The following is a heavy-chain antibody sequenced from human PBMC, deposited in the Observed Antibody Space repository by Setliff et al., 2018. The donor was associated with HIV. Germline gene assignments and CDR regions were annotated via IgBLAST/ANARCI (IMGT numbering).Heavy chain of an antibody. CDR1: GGSFSGYY. D-gene: IGHD3-22*01. CDR2: IYYSGST. CDR3: ARHVDYFDSSGNDAFDI. Sequence: SETLSLTCAVYGGSFSGYYWGWIRQPPGKGLEWIGSIYYSGSTYYNPSLKSRVTISVDTSKNQFSLKLSSVTAADTAVYYCARHVDYFDSSGNDAFDIWGQGTMVTVSS. J-gene: IGHJ3*02. V-gene: IGHV4-39*01.